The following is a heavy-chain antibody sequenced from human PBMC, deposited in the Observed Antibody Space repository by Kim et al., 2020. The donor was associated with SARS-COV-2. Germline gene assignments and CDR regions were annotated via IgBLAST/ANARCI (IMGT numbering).Heavy chain of an antibody. Sequence: ASVKVSCKASGYTFTSYAMNWVRQAPGQGLEWMGWINTNTGNPTYAQGFTGRFVFSLDTSVSTAYLQISSLKAEDTAVYYCARGPDIVVVVAATKERPPAGWFDPWGQGTLVTVSS. CDR1: GYTFTSYA. CDR2: INTNTGNP. V-gene: IGHV7-4-1*02. J-gene: IGHJ5*02. D-gene: IGHD2-15*01. CDR3: ARGPDIVVVVAATKERPPAGWFDP.